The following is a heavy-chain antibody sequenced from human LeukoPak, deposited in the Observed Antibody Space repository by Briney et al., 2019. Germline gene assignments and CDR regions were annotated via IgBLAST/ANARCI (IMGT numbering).Heavy chain of an antibody. CDR1: GFTFSSYG. D-gene: IGHD3-16*01. V-gene: IGHV3-30*19. CDR3: ANYGGSAD. Sequence: GGSLRLSWAASGFTFSSYGMHWVRQAPGKGLEWVAVISFDGTNKYYADSVKGRFTISRDNSKNTLYLQMNSLRTEDTAVYYCANYGGSADWGQGTLVTVSS. CDR2: ISFDGTNK. J-gene: IGHJ4*02.